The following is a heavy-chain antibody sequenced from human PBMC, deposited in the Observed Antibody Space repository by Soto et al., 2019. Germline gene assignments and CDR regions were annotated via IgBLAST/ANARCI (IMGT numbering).Heavy chain of an antibody. Sequence: GGSLRLSCAASGFTFTRYSMNWVRQAPGKGLEWVSSISSTTNYIYYGDSMKGRFTISRDNAKNSLYLQIDSLGVEDTAVYYCATPYYFNHWGPGTLVTVSS. V-gene: IGHV3-21*06. J-gene: IGHJ1*01. CDR1: GFTFTRYS. CDR3: ATPYYFNH. D-gene: IGHD3-16*01. CDR2: ISSTTNYI.